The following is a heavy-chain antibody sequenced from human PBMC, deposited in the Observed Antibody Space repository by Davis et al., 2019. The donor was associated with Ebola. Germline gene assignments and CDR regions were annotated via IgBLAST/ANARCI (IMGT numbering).Heavy chain of an antibody. CDR2: IYYSGST. J-gene: IGHJ5*02. D-gene: IGHD3-22*01. V-gene: IGHV4-59*01. Sequence: MPSETLSLTCTVSGASFSRYYWSWIRQPPGKGLEWIGYIYYSGSTNYNPSLKSRVTISVDTSKNQFSLKLSSVTAADTAVYYCARGTHYYDSSGYYSWFDPWGQGTLVTVSS. CDR3: ARGTHYYDSSGYYSWFDP. CDR1: GASFSRYY.